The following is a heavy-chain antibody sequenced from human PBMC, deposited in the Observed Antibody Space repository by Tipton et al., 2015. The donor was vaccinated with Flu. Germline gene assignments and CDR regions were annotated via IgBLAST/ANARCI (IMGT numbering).Heavy chain of an antibody. CDR1: GESFSGYY. CDR3: ARGKYDFPY. Sequence: TLSLTCAVYGESFSGYYWSWIRQPPGKGLEWIGEINHSGSTNYNPSLKSRVTISVDTSKNQFSLKLSSVTAADTAVYYCARGKYDFPYWGQGTLVTVSS. D-gene: IGHD3-3*01. CDR2: INHSGST. V-gene: IGHV4-34*01. J-gene: IGHJ4*02.